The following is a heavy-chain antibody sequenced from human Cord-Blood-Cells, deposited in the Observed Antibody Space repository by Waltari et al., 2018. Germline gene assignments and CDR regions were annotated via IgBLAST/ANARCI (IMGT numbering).Heavy chain of an antibody. CDR1: GYTFTSYD. J-gene: IGHJ5*02. D-gene: IGHD2-15*01. V-gene: IGHV1-8*01. Sequence: QVQLVQSGAEVKKPGASVKVSCKASGYTFTSYDINWVRQATGQGLEWMGWMNPNSGNTGYAQKFQGRVTMTRNTSISTAYMELSSLRSEDTAVYYCARGNRYCSGGSCYGFDWFDPWGQGTLVTVSS. CDR2: MNPNSGNT. CDR3: ARGNRYCSGGSCYGFDWFDP.